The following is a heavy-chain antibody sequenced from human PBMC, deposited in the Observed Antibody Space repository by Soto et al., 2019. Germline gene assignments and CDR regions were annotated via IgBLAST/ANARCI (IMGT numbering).Heavy chain of an antibody. V-gene: IGHV4-31*03. J-gene: IGHJ6*02. D-gene: IGHD3-10*01. CDR3: ARVFGFGGMDV. CDR1: GGSISSGGYD. CDR2: IYYSGST. Sequence: QVQLQESGPGLVKPSQTLSLTCTVSGGSISSGGYDWSWIRQHPGKGLEWIGYIYYSGSTYYNPSLKSRVTISVDTSKNQFSLKLSSVTDADTAVYYCARVFGFGGMDVWGQGTTVTVSS.